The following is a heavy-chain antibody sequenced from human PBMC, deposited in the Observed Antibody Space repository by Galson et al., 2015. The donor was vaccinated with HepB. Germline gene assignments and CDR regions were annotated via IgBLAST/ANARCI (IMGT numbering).Heavy chain of an antibody. CDR2: ISGSGGST. Sequence: SLRVSCAASGFTFSSYAMRWVRQAPGKGLEWVSAISGSGGSTYYADSVKGRFTISRDNSKNTLYLQMNSLGAEDTAVYYCAKVSGWLQFEDAFDIWGQGTMVTVSS. CDR3: AKVSGWLQFEDAFDI. J-gene: IGHJ3*02. V-gene: IGHV3-23*01. D-gene: IGHD5-24*01. CDR1: GFTFSSYA.